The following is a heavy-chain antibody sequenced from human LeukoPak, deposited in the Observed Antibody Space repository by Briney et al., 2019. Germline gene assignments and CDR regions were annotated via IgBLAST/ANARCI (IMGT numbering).Heavy chain of an antibody. J-gene: IGHJ3*02. V-gene: IGHV4-61*02. CDR3: ARDLGGSYFPDAFDI. D-gene: IGHD1-26*01. Sequence: SETLSLTCTVSGGSISSGSYYWSWIRQPAGKGLEWIGRIYTSGSTNYNPSLKSRVTISVDTSKNQFSLKLSSVTAADTAVYYCARDLGGSYFPDAFDIWGQGTMVTVSS. CDR2: IYTSGST. CDR1: GGSISSGSYY.